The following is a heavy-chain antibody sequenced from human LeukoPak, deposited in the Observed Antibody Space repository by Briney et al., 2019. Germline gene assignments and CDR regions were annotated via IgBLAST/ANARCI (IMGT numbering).Heavy chain of an antibody. Sequence: LSLTCTVSGGSLSSYYWSWIRQPPGKGLEWVSGISWNSDSIGYADSVKGRFTISRDNAKNSLYLQMNSLRAEDTALYNCGKDGGELGRDPYFDYWGQGTVVTVPS. J-gene: IGHJ4*02. D-gene: IGHD7-27*01. CDR3: GKDGGELGRDPYFDY. CDR1: GGSLSSYY. V-gene: IGHV3-9*01. CDR2: ISWNSDSI.